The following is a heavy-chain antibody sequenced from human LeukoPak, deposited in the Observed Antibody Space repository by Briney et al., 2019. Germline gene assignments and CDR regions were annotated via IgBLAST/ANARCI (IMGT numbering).Heavy chain of an antibody. CDR1: AGSISTYH. D-gene: IGHD5-18*01. J-gene: IGHJ4*02. V-gene: IGHV4-59*01. Sequence: PSETLSLTCTVSAGSISTYHWNWIRMSPEKGLEWIGYMQSTGNSNYNPSFKSRVTISVDMSRNQIVLYLSSVPAADTAVYFCARDKQHSYGRYFDHWGQGILVTVSS. CDR3: ARDKQHSYGRYFDH. CDR2: MQSTGNS.